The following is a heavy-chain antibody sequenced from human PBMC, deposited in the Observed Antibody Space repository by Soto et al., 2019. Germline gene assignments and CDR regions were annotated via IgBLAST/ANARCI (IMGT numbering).Heavy chain of an antibody. J-gene: IGHJ5*02. Sequence: LGEAGGGLVRPGGSLKLSCAASGFMFGAHWMHWVRQGPDKGLVFVARINLDGTKTNYADFVEGRFTISRDNAKKTLYLEMNSLRGDDTAVYFCARELVHGYLDLWGQGDLVTVSS. CDR1: GFMFGAHW. V-gene: IGHV3-74*01. D-gene: IGHD2-8*02. CDR3: ARELVHGYLDL. CDR2: INLDGTKT.